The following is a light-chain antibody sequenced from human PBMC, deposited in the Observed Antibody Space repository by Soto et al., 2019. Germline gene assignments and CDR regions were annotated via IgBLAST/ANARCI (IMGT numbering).Light chain of an antibody. CDR1: SSDVGGYNF. CDR2: DVT. V-gene: IGLV2-11*01. CDR3: CSYAGSNSYV. J-gene: IGLJ1*01. Sequence: QSVLTQPRSVSGSPGQSVTISCSGASSDVGGYNFVSWYQQHPGKVPKLIISDVTTRPSGVPDRFSGSKSGNTASLTISGLQAEDEADYYCCSYAGSNSYVFGGGTKLTVL.